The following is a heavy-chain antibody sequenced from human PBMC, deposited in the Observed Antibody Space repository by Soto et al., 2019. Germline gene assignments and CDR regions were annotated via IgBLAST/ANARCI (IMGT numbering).Heavy chain of an antibody. CDR3: ASGTSYHSYGMDV. D-gene: IGHD2-2*01. J-gene: IGHJ6*02. Sequence: SETLSLTCAVSGGSISSGGYSWSWIRQPPGKGLEWIGYIYHSGSTYYNPSLKSRVTISLDTSKNQFSLKLSSATAADTAVYYCASGTSYHSYGMDVWGQGKMVTGSS. CDR1: GGSISSGGYS. V-gene: IGHV4-30-2*01. CDR2: IYHSGST.